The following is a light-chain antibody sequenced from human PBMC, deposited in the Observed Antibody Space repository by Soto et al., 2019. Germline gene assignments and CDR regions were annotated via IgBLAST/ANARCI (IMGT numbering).Light chain of an antibody. CDR3: AAWDDSLNGVL. Sequence: QAVVTQPPSASATPGQRITISCSGSSSNLGSNSVNWYQQLPGTAPRLLIYSNNQRPSGVPDRFSGSRSGTSASLAISGLQSEDEADYYCAAWDDSLNGVLFGGGTKLTVL. V-gene: IGLV1-44*01. J-gene: IGLJ2*01. CDR1: SSNLGSNS. CDR2: SNN.